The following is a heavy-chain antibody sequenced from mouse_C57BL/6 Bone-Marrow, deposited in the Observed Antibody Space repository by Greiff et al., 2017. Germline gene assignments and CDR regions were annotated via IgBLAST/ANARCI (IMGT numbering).Heavy chain of an antibody. CDR2: IDPSDSGT. Sequence: QVQLQQPGAELVRPGSSVTLSCKASGYTFTSYWMHWVKQRPIHGLEWIGNIDPSDSGTHYNQKFKDKATLTVDKSSSTAYMQLSSLTSEDSAVNCWARTGDGCPAWFADWGKGTLVTVSA. V-gene: IGHV1-52*01. J-gene: IGHJ3*01. CDR1: GYTFTSYW. D-gene: IGHD2-3*01. CDR3: ARTGDGCPAWFAD.